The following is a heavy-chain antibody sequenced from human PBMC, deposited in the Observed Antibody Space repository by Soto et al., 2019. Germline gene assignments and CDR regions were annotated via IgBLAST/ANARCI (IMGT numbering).Heavy chain of an antibody. CDR2: IWYDGSNK. CDR3: ARDSPYGDYFDY. CDR1: GFTFSSYG. J-gene: IGHJ4*02. Sequence: GGSLRLSCVASGFTFSSYGMHWVRQAPGKGLEWVAVIWYDGSNKYYADSVKGRFTISRDNSKNTLYLQMNSLRAEDTAVYYCARDSPYGDYFDYWGKGTLVTVSS. V-gene: IGHV3-33*01. D-gene: IGHD4-17*01.